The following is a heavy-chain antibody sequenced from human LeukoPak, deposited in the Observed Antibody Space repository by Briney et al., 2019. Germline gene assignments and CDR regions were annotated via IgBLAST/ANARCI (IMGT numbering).Heavy chain of an antibody. D-gene: IGHD3-22*01. CDR2: IYYSGST. Sequence: SETLSLTCTVSSGSISSYYWSWIRQPPGKGLEWIGYIYYSGSTNYNPSLKSRVTISVDTSKNQFSLKLSSVTAADTAVYYCARGNTYYDISKDAFDIWAQGTMVTVSS. J-gene: IGHJ3*02. V-gene: IGHV4-59*01. CDR1: SGSISSYY. CDR3: ARGNTYYDISKDAFDI.